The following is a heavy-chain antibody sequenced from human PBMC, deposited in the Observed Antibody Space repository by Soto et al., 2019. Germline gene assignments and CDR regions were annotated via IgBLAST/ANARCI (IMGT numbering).Heavy chain of an antibody. CDR3: ARDTLVVPGAISWFYYYYGMDV. V-gene: IGHV4-59*01. CDR2: IYYSGST. CDR1: GGSISSYC. D-gene: IGHD2-2*02. J-gene: IGHJ6*02. Sequence: SETLSLTCTVSGGSISSYCWSWIRQPPGKGLEWIGYIYYSGSTNYNPSLKSRVTISVDTSKNQFSLKLSSVTAADTAVYYCARDTLVVPGAISWFYYYYGMDVWGQGTSVTFSS.